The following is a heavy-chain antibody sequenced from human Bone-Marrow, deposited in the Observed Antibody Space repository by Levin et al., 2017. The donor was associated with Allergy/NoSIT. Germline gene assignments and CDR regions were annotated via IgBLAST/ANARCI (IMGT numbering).Heavy chain of an antibody. CDR1: GGTFSRHS. D-gene: IGHD4-17*01. J-gene: IGHJ6*02. Sequence: KISCKASGGTFSRHSISWVRQAPGQGLEWMGGILRMFSTTNYAPKFKGRVTITVDETTSTAYMELSSLRSEDTAVYYCARGWSGDYLFWASYDYEMDVWGQGTTVTVSS. CDR2: ILRMFSTT. V-gene: IGHV1-69*01. CDR3: ARGWSGDYLFWASYDYEMDV.